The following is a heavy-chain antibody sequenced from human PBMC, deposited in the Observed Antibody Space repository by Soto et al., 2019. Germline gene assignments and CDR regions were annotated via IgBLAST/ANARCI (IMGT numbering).Heavy chain of an antibody. CDR1: GGSFSGYY. CDR2: INHSGST. CDR3: ARADYGDGLGNDAFDI. J-gene: IGHJ3*02. Sequence: SETLSLTCAVYGGSFSGYYWSWIRQPPGKGLEWIGEINHSGSTNYNPSLKSRVTISVDTSKNQFSLKLSSVTAADTAVYYCARADYGDGLGNDAFDIWGQGTMVTVSS. D-gene: IGHD4-17*01. V-gene: IGHV4-34*01.